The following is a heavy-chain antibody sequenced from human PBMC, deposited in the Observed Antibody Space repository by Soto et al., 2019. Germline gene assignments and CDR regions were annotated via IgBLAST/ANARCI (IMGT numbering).Heavy chain of an antibody. CDR3: AREVIWAGGGSLLKYYGMDV. V-gene: IGHV4-31*03. D-gene: IGHD2-15*01. CDR2: IYYSGST. Sequence: SETLSLTCTVSGGSISSGGYYWSWIRQHPGKGLEWIGYIYYSGSTYYNPSLKSRVTISVDTSKNQFSLKLSSVTAADTAVYYCAREVIWAGGGSLLKYYGMDVWGQGTTVTVSS. J-gene: IGHJ6*02. CDR1: GGSISSGGYY.